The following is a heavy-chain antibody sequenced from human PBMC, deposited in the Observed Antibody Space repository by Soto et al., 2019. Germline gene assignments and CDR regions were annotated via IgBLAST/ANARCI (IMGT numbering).Heavy chain of an antibody. CDR2: MNPNSGNT. D-gene: IGHD3-9*01. Sequence: GASVKVSCKASGYTFTSYAMHWVRQAPGQGLEWMGWMNPNSGNTGYAQKFQGRVTMTRNTSISTAYMELSSLRSEDTAVYYCARAHRITGPERPRNFGRDYYYYMDVWGKGTTVTVSS. CDR1: GYTFTSYA. V-gene: IGHV1-8*02. J-gene: IGHJ6*03. CDR3: ARAHRITGPERPRNFGRDYYYYMDV.